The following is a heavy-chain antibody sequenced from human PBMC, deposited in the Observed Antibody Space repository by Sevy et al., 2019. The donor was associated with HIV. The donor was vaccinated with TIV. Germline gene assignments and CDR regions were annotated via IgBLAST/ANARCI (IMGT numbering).Heavy chain of an antibody. V-gene: IGHV4-59*01. J-gene: IGHJ4*02. Sequence: SETLSLTCTVSGGSISSYYWSWIRQPPGKGLEWIGYIYYSGSTNYNPSLKSRVTISVDTSKNQFSLKLSSVTAADTAVYYCASYTTSGYCSGGSCYTFDYWGQGTLVTVSS. CDR2: IYYSGST. CDR1: GGSISSYY. D-gene: IGHD2-15*01. CDR3: ASYTTSGYCSGGSCYTFDY.